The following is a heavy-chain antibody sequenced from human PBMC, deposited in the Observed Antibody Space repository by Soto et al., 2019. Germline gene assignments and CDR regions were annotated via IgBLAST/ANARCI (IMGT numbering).Heavy chain of an antibody. CDR2: IWYDGSNK. CDR1: GFIFNEYG. J-gene: IGHJ4*02. CDR3: ARWGCSGSNCNLNQRSFDL. Sequence: QVQLVESGGGVVQPGRSLRLSCAASGFIFNEYGMNWVRQAPGKGLEWVAVIWYDGSNKYYADSVKGRFTFSRDNSKNTMYLQMNSLRVEDTAVYYCARWGCSGSNCNLNQRSFDLWGQGTLVTVSS. D-gene: IGHD2-15*01. V-gene: IGHV3-33*03.